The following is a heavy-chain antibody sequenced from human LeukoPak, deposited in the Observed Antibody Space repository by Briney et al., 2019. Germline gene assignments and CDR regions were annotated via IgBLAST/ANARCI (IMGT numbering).Heavy chain of an antibody. CDR1: GGSISSYY. Sequence: SETLSLTCTVSGGSISSYYWSWIRQPPGKGLEWIGYIYYSGSTNYNPSLKSRVTISVDTSKSQFSLKLSSVTAADTAVYYCARADFWSGYYNFDYWGQGTLVTVSS. CDR2: IYYSGST. V-gene: IGHV4-59*01. D-gene: IGHD3-3*01. J-gene: IGHJ4*02. CDR3: ARADFWSGYYNFDY.